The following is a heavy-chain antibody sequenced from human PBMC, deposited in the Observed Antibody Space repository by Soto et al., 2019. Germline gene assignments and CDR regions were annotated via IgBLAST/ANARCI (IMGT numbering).Heavy chain of an antibody. CDR3: ARDHRWQQLSQAFDI. CDR1: GFTFSSYA. J-gene: IGHJ3*02. CDR2: ISYDGSNK. Sequence: GGSLRLSCAASGFTFSSYAMHWVRQAPGKGLEWVAVISYDGSNKYYADSVKGRFTISRDNSKNTLYLQMNSLRAEDTAVYYCARDHRWQQLSQAFDIWGQGTMVTVSS. D-gene: IGHD6-13*01. V-gene: IGHV3-30-3*01.